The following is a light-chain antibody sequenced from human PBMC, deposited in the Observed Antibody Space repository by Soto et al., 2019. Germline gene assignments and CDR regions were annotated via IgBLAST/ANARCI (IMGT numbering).Light chain of an antibody. CDR1: QSVSSY. Sequence: EIVLTQSPATLSLSPGERATLSCRASQSVSSYLAWYQQKPGQAPRLLIYGASSRATGIPDRFSGSGSGTDFTLTISSLEPEDFAVYYCQQRNNWPKITFGQGTRLEIK. CDR2: GAS. J-gene: IGKJ5*01. CDR3: QQRNNWPKIT. V-gene: IGKV3-11*01.